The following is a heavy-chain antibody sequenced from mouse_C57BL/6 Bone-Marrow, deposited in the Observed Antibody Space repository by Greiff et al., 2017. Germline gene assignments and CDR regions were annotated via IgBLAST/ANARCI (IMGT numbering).Heavy chain of an antibody. D-gene: IGHD2-3*01. V-gene: IGHV1-53*01. CDR2: INPIHGGT. CDR1: GYTLTCYW. Sequence: VQLQQSGTELVKPGASVKLSCKASGYTLTCYWMYWVKQRPGQALEWIGNINPIHGGTNYHEKFKSKATLTVDKSSCPAYMQLRRLTSEDSAVYYCTRDGYYAMDYWGQGTSVTVSS. CDR3: TRDGYYAMDY. J-gene: IGHJ4*01.